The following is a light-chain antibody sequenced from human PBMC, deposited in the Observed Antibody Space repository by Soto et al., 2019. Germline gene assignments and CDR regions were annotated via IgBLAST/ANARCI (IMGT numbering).Light chain of an antibody. CDR3: QQYGASPWT. J-gene: IGKJ1*01. Sequence: EVELTQSPGTLSLSPGERATLSCRASQSVSSSHLAWYQQKRGQAPRLLIYDTSTRATGIPDRFSGSGSGTDFTLTISRLEAEDFAVYHCQQYGASPWTFGQGTKVEVK. V-gene: IGKV3-20*01. CDR1: QSVSSSH. CDR2: DTS.